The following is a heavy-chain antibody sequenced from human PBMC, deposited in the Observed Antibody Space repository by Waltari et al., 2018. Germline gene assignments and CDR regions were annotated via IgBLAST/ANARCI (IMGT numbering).Heavy chain of an antibody. D-gene: IGHD2-15*01. CDR1: GYSIGSTYW. J-gene: IGHJ4*02. CDR3: ARDRGRGLYLDT. Sequence: QLQESGPGPVKPSGTLSLICAFSGYSIGSTYWWSWVRQTPGKGLEWIGQVHGSGRTTYNPSFAGRVTMSLDTSAYHFALKLTSATAADTALYFCARDRGRGLYLDTWGQGTLVTVSP. CDR2: VHGSGRT. V-gene: IGHV4-4*02.